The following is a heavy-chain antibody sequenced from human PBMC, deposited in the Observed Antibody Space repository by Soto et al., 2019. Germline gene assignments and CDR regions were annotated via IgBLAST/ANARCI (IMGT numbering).Heavy chain of an antibody. CDR1: GFTLDDYA. Sequence: EVQLVESGGGLVQPGRSLRLSCAASGFTLDDYAMHWVRQAPGKGLEWVSGISWNSAKIRYADSVKGRFTISRDNAKNSLFLQMNSLRAEDTALYYCAKDAGATKYYFNYWGQGTLVTVSS. D-gene: IGHD5-12*01. V-gene: IGHV3-9*01. J-gene: IGHJ4*02. CDR3: AKDAGATKYYFNY. CDR2: ISWNSAKI.